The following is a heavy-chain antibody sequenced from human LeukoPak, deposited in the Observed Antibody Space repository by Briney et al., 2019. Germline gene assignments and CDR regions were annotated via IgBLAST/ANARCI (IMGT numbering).Heavy chain of an antibody. D-gene: IGHD2-21*01. CDR2: VSGSGGST. V-gene: IGHV3-23*01. CDR1: GFTFSSYA. Sequence: GGSLRLSCAAAGFTFSSYAMSWVRQAPGKGLEWVSAVSGSGGSTYYADSVKGRFTISRDNSKNTLYLQMNSLRAEDTAVYYCAKDYSQAPRAFDIWGQGTMVTVSS. J-gene: IGHJ3*02. CDR3: AKDYSQAPRAFDI.